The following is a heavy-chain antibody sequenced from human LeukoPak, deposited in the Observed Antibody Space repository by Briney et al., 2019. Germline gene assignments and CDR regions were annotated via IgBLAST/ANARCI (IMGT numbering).Heavy chain of an antibody. V-gene: IGHV4-31*03. CDR1: GDSITSGGYY. CDR3: ATQANFYASSGYLPR. CDR2: IHYSGIT. D-gene: IGHD3-22*01. Sequence: SQTLSLTCTVSGDSITSGGYYWSWIRQHPGKGLEWIGYIHYSGITYYNPSLRSRLTISLDTSERQFSLKLSSVTAADTAMYYCATQANFYASSGYLPRWSQGTLVTVSS. J-gene: IGHJ1*01.